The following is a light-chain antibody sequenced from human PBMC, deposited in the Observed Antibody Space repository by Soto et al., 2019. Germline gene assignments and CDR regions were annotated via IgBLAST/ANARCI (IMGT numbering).Light chain of an antibody. J-gene: IGKJ2*01. Sequence: EIVLTQSPGTLSLSPGERATLSCRASQSVSSSYLAWYQQKPGQAPRLLIYAASSRAAGIPDRFSGSGSGTDFTLTISRLEPEDFAVYYCQHYYSSPHTFGQGTKLEIK. V-gene: IGKV3-20*01. CDR3: QHYYSSPHT. CDR1: QSVSSSY. CDR2: AAS.